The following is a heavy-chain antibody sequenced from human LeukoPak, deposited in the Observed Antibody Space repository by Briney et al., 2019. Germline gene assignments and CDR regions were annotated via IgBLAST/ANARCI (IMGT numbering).Heavy chain of an antibody. CDR1: GFTFSTYW. Sequence: GGSLRLSCAASGFTFSTYWMHWVRQAPGKGLVWVSRINPDGTTTSYADSVKGRFTISRDNSKNTLYLQMNSLRAEDTAVYYCARDWTMGWHDYWGQGTLVTVSS. D-gene: IGHD3/OR15-3a*01. J-gene: IGHJ4*02. V-gene: IGHV3-74*01. CDR2: INPDGTTT. CDR3: ARDWTMGWHDY.